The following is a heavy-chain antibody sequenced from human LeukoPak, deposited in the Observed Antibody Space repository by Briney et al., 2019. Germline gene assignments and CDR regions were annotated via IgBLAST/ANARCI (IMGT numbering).Heavy chain of an antibody. J-gene: IGHJ6*02. D-gene: IGHD2-15*01. V-gene: IGHV4-34*01. CDR1: GGSFSGYY. CDR2: INHSGST. CDR3: ARVECSGGSCNSHYGMDV. Sequence: SETLSLTCAVYGGSFSGYYWNWIRQPPGKGLEWIGEINHSGSTNYNPSLKSRVTISVDTSKNQFSLKLSSVTAADTAVYYCARVECSGGSCNSHYGMDVWGQGTTVTVSS.